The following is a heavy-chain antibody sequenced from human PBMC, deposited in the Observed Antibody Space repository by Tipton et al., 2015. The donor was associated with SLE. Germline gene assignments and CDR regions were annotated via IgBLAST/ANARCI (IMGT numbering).Heavy chain of an antibody. CDR2: INPNSGGT. D-gene: IGHD3-3*01. CDR1: GGAFSSSA. J-gene: IGHJ6*02. V-gene: IGHV1-2*02. Sequence: QLVQSGAEVKKPESSVKVSCKTSGGAFSSSAISWVRQAPGQGLEWMGWINPNSGGTNYAQKFQGRVTMTRDTSISTGYMELSRLRSDDTAVYYCARSGDDFWIIYYYYYYGMDVWGQGTTVTVSS. CDR3: ARSGDDFWIIYYYYYYGMDV.